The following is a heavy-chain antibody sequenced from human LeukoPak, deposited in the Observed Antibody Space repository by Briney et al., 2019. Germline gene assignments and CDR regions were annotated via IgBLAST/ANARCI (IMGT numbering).Heavy chain of an antibody. V-gene: IGHV3-7*01. CDR2: IKQDGSEK. D-gene: IGHD3-3*01. CDR1: GFTFSSYW. CDR3: AREGAQKGYDFWSGYDY. Sequence: GGSLRLSCAASGFTFSSYWMSWVRQAPGKGLEWVANIKQDGSEKYYVDSVKGRFTISRDNAKNSLYLQMNSLRAEDTAVYYCAREGAQKGYDFWSGYDYWGQGTLVTVSS. J-gene: IGHJ4*02.